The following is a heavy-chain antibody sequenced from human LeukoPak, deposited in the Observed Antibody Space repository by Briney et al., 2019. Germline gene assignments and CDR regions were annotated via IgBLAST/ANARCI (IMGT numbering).Heavy chain of an antibody. Sequence: GGSLILSCAVSGFTFSSYWMYWVRQAPGKGLEWVASIKQDGGEKSYVDSVKGRFTISRDNAKNSLYLQMSSLRAEDTAVYYCARDGTAAGLYFDLWGQGTLVTVSS. CDR3: ARDGTAAGLYFDL. CDR2: IKQDGGEK. CDR1: GFTFSSYW. J-gene: IGHJ4*01. D-gene: IGHD6-13*01. V-gene: IGHV3-7*01.